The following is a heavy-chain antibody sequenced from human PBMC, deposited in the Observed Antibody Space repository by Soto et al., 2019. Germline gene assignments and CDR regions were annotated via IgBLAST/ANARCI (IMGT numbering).Heavy chain of an antibody. CDR2: IIPIFGTA. D-gene: IGHD3-22*01. CDR3: ARDGRYYYDSSGYPSDAFDI. J-gene: IGHJ3*02. Sequence: ASVKVSCKASGGTFSSYAISWVRQATGQGLEWMGGIIPIFGTANYAQKFQGRVTITADESTSTAYMELSSLRSEDTAVYYCARDGRYYYDSSGYPSDAFDIWGQGTMVTVS. V-gene: IGHV1-69*13. CDR1: GGTFSSYA.